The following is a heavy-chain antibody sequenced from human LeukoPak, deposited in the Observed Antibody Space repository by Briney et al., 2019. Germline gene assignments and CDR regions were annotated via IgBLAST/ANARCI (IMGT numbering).Heavy chain of an antibody. V-gene: IGHV4-31*03. CDR2: IYYSGST. Sequence: PSQTLSLTCTVSGGSISSGGYYWSWIRQHPGQGLEWIGYIYYSGSTYYNPSLKSRVTISVDTSKNQFSLKLSSVTAADTAVYYCARDFPTNYYGSGSYGIWGQGTLVTVSS. J-gene: IGHJ4*02. D-gene: IGHD3-10*01. CDR1: GGSISSGGYY. CDR3: ARDFPTNYYGSGSYGI.